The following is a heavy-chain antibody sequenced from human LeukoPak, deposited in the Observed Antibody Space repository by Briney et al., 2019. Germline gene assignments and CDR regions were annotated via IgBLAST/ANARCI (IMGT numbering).Heavy chain of an antibody. CDR2: INPSGGST. V-gene: IGHV1-46*01. CDR3: ARDQLPVVAAPKSRYYYYYMDV. CDR1: GYTFTSYY. J-gene: IGHJ6*03. D-gene: IGHD2-15*01. Sequence: ASVKVSCKASGYTFTSYYMHWARQAPGQGREWMGIINPSGGSTSYAQKFQGRDTMTRRTSTSTVYMELSSLRSEDTAVYYCARDQLPVVAAPKSRYYYYYMDVWGKGTTVTVSS.